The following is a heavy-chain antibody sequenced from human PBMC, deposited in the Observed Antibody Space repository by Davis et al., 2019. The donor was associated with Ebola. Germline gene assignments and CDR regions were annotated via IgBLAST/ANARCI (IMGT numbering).Heavy chain of an antibody. V-gene: IGHV3-21*01. CDR3: ARLGGIAAADNYYYYGMDV. CDR1: GFTFSSYS. Sequence: GESLKISCAASGFTFSSYSMNWVRQAPGKGLEWVSSISSSSSYIYYADSVKGRFTISRDNAKNSLYLQMNSLRAEDTAVYYCARLGGIAAADNYYYYGMDVWGQGTTVTVSS. D-gene: IGHD6-13*01. J-gene: IGHJ6*02. CDR2: ISSSSSYI.